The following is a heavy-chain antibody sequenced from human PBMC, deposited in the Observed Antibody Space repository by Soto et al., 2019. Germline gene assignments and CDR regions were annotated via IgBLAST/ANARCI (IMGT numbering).Heavy chain of an antibody. J-gene: IGHJ4*02. CDR2: ISGSGGST. CDR1: GFTFSSYA. V-gene: IGHV3-23*01. CDR3: AKDPARLGELSLYLDY. Sequence: EVQLLESGGGLVQPGGSLRLSCAASGFTFSSYAMSWVRQAPGKGLEWVSAISGSGGSTYYADSVKGRFTISGDNSKNTLYLQMNSLRAEDTAVYYCAKDPARLGELSLYLDYWGQGTLVTVSS. D-gene: IGHD3-16*02.